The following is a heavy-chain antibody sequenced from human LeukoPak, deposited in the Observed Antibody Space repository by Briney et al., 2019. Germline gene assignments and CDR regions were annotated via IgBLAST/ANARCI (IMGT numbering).Heavy chain of an antibody. V-gene: IGHV3-23*01. CDR1: GLTFSTYA. Sequence: GGSLRLSCAASGLTFSTYAMNWVRQAPGKGLEWVSGVSDSGSSTYYADSVKGRFTISRDNSKNMLYLQMNSLTAADTALYYCAKVSLIPSWGQGTLVAVSS. CDR3: AKVSLIPS. J-gene: IGHJ5*02. CDR2: VSDSGSST.